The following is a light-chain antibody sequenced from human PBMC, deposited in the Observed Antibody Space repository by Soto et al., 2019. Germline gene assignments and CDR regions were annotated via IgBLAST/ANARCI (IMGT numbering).Light chain of an antibody. CDR2: AVS. Sequence: QSVLTQPASVSGSPGQSITISCTGTSSDVGGYNYVSWYQHHPGKAPKLMIYAVSNRPSGVSNRFSASKSGNTASLTISGLQAEDEADYYCSSYTSSTPGMLFGGGTKLTVL. CDR1: SSDVGGYNY. V-gene: IGLV2-14*03. J-gene: IGLJ2*01. CDR3: SSYTSSTPGML.